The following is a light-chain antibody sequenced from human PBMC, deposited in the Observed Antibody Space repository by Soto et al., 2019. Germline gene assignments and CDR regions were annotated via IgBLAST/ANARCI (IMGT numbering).Light chain of an antibody. CDR3: QSYDSSLSGYV. Sequence: QSVLTQPPSVSEAPGQRVTISCTGSSSNIGAGYEAHWYQQVQGTAPKLLIYENNNRPSWVPDRFSGSKSGTSASLAITGLQAEDEAEYYCQSYDSSLSGYVFGTGTKLTVL. CDR1: SSNIGAGYE. J-gene: IGLJ1*01. CDR2: ENN. V-gene: IGLV1-40*01.